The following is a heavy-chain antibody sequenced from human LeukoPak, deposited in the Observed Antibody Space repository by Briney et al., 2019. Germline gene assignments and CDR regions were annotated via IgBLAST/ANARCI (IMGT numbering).Heavy chain of an antibody. CDR2: IIPMFGAT. J-gene: IGHJ4*02. V-gene: IGHV1-69*05. Sequence: ASVKVSCKASGGIFSSYGISWVRQAPGQGLEWMGRIIPMFGATNYAQKFQGRVTVTTDESTSTAYMELSSLRSEDTAVYYCARGSYSDYIFDYWGQGTLVTVSS. CDR1: GGIFSSYG. D-gene: IGHD4-11*01. CDR3: ARGSYSDYIFDY.